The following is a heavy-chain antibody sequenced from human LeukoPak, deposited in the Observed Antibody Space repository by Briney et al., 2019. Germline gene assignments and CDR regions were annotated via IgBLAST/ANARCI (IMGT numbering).Heavy chain of an antibody. V-gene: IGHV3-21*01. CDR3: ARDRGIAAPYYYYYMDV. CDR2: ISSSSSYI. J-gene: IGHJ6*03. CDR1: GFTFSSYS. Sequence: GGSLRLSCAASGFTFSSYSMNWVRQAPGKGLEWVSSISSSSSYIYYADSVNGRFTISRDNAKNSLYLQMNSLRAEDTAVYYCARDRGIAAPYYYYYMDVWGKGTTVTVSS. D-gene: IGHD6-13*01.